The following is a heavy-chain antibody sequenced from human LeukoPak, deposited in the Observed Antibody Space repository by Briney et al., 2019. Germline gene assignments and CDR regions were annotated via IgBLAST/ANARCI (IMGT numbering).Heavy chain of an antibody. CDR2: ISGSGGST. Sequence: GGSLRLSCAASGFTFRSYGMNWVRQAPGKGLEWVSAISGSGGSTYYADSVKGRFTISRDNSKSTLYLQMNSLRAEDTAVYYCAKIRYFDWLPPSYFDYWGQGTLVTVSS. CDR1: GFTFRSYG. V-gene: IGHV3-23*01. D-gene: IGHD3-9*01. CDR3: AKIRYFDWLPPSYFDY. J-gene: IGHJ4*02.